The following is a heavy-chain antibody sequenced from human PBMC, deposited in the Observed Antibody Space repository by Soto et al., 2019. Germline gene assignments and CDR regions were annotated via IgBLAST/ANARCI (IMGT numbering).Heavy chain of an antibody. Sequence: GESLKISCKGSGYRFSSYWIAWVRQMPGKGLEWMGIIYPGDSDTMYSPSFQGQVTFSADKSTSTAYLQWSSLKASDTAMYYCARQGSNGAYYYYGMDVWSQGTTVTVSS. J-gene: IGHJ6*02. CDR1: GYRFSSYW. CDR3: ARQGSNGAYYYYGMDV. CDR2: IYPGDSDT. D-gene: IGHD2-8*01. V-gene: IGHV5-51*01.